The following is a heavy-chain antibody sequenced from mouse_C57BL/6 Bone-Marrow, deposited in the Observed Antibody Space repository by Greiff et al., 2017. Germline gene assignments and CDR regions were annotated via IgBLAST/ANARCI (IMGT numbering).Heavy chain of an antibody. D-gene: IGHD1-1*01. CDR2: IHPSDSDT. Sequence: VQLQQPGAELVKPGASVKVSCKASGYTFTSYWMHWVKQRPGQGLEWIGRIHPSDSDTIYNQKFKGKATLTVDKSSSTAYMQLSSLTSEDSAVYYCAMGITTVVAPFAYWGQGTLVTVSA. CDR1: GYTFTSYW. V-gene: IGHV1-74*01. J-gene: IGHJ3*01. CDR3: AMGITTVVAPFAY.